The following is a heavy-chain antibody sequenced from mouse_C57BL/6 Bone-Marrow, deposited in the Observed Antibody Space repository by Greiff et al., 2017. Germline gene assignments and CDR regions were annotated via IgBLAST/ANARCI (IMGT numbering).Heavy chain of an antibody. CDR3: ARSIGNWDGFAY. J-gene: IGHJ3*01. V-gene: IGHV1-63*01. CDR1: GYTFTNYW. Sequence: VKLMESGAELVRPGTSVKMSCKASGYTFTNYWIGWAKQRPGHGLEWIGDIYPGGGYTNYNEKFKGKAKLTADKSSSTAYMQFSSLTSEDSAIYYCARSIGNWDGFAYWGQGTLVTVSA. CDR2: IYPGGGYT. D-gene: IGHD4-1*01.